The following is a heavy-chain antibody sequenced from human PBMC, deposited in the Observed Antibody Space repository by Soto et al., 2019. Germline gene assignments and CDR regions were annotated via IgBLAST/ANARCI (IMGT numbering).Heavy chain of an antibody. Sequence: GGSLRLSCAASGFTFSSYAMSWVRQAPGKGLEWVSVISGSGDSTYYADSVRGRFTISRDNSKNTLYLQMNSLRAEDTAVYYCAKDRDGAAAGPTKFYGMDVWGQRTTVTVSS. CDR2: ISGSGDST. CDR3: AKDRDGAAAGPTKFYGMDV. V-gene: IGHV3-23*01. D-gene: IGHD6-13*01. CDR1: GFTFSSYA. J-gene: IGHJ6*02.